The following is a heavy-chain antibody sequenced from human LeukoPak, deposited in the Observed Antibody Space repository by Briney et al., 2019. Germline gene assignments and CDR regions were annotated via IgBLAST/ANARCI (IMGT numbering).Heavy chain of an antibody. CDR3: ARGEDFDY. J-gene: IGHJ4*02. CDR2: IRYDGTNQ. Sequence: GGSLRLPCAASGFSFSSYGMHWVRQAPGKGLEWVAFIRYDGTNQYYADYVKGRITISRDNSKNTLFLQMNSLRAEDTAVYYCARGEDFDYWGQGALVTVSS. V-gene: IGHV3-30*02. CDR1: GFSFSSYG.